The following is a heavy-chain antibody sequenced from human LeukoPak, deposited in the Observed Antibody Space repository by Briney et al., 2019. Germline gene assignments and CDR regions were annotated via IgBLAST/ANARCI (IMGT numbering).Heavy chain of an antibody. D-gene: IGHD1-26*01. J-gene: IGHJ3*02. CDR3: ARDGVVGATRVDI. CDR1: GGSFSGYY. Sequence: SETLSLTCAVYGGSFSGYYWSWIRQPPGKGLEWIGEINHSGSTNYNPSLKSRVTISVDTSKNQFSLKLSSVTAADTAVYYCARDGVVGATRVDIWGQGTMVTGSS. CDR2: INHSGST. V-gene: IGHV4-34*01.